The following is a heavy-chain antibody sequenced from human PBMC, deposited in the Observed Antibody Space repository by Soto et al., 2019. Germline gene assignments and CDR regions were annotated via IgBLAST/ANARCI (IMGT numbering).Heavy chain of an antibody. CDR1: GGSISSSSYY. D-gene: IGHD6-13*01. CDR2: IYYSGST. CDR3: ARHGSSWSIDAFDI. Sequence: SETLSLTCTVSGGSISSSSYYWGWIRQPPGKGLEWIGSIYYSGSTYYNPSLKSRVTISVDTSKNQFSLKLSSVTAADTAVYYCARHGSSWSIDAFDIWGQGTMVTVSS. V-gene: IGHV4-39*01. J-gene: IGHJ3*02.